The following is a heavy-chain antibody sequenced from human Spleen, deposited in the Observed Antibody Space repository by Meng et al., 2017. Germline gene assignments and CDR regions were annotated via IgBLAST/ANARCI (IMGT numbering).Heavy chain of an antibody. V-gene: IGHV4-39*01. CDR3: VRSSGWVKTGFDP. Sequence: QPQLQDSGPGLVKPSEALSLTCSVSGGSISTSGYYWCWIRQPPGKGLEWIGSIGHSGFTYYTPSLKSRVTVSIDTSRNQFSLWLTSVTAADTAVYYCVRSSGWVKTGFDPWGQGTLVTVSS. CDR1: GGSISTSGYY. CDR2: IGHSGFT. D-gene: IGHD6-19*01. J-gene: IGHJ5*02.